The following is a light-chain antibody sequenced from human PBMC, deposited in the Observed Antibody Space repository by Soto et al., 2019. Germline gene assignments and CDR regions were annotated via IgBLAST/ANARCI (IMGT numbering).Light chain of an antibody. CDR1: SSDVGGYNY. Sequence: QSALTQPASVSGSPGQSIAISCTRTSSDVGGYNYVSWYQQHPGKTPNLMIYDVSNRPSGVSNRFSGSKSGNTASLTISGLQAEDEADYYCSSYTSSSTWVFGGGTKLTVL. CDR2: DVS. CDR3: SSYTSSSTWV. J-gene: IGLJ3*02. V-gene: IGLV2-14*01.